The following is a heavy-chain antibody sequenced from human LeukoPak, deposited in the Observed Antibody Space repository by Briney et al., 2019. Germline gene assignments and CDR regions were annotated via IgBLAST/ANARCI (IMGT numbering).Heavy chain of an antibody. CDR2: ITAYNGNR. V-gene: IGHV1-18*01. Sequence: ASVKVSCKTSGYTFSNYGISWVRQAPGQGLEWMGWITAYNGNRLCAQRFQGRITLTTDTSTSTSYMELRSLEYDDTAIYYCARDNDKVVDHWGQGTLVTVSS. J-gene: IGHJ4*01. CDR3: ARDNDKVVDH. CDR1: GYTFSNYG. D-gene: IGHD1-1*01.